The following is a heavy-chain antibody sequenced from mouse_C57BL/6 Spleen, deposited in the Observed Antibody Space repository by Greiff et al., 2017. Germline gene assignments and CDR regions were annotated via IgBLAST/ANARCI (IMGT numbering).Heavy chain of an antibody. CDR3: ARSYYGNAMDY. J-gene: IGHJ4*01. D-gene: IGHD2-10*01. CDR1: GFTFTDYY. V-gene: IGHV7-3*01. Sequence: VQLKESGGGLVQPGGSLSLSCAASGFTFTDYYMSWVRQPPGKALEWLGFIRNKANGYTTEYSASVKGRFTISRENSQSILYLQMNAMRAEDSATYFCARSYYGNAMDYWGQGTSVTVSS. CDR2: IRNKANGYTT.